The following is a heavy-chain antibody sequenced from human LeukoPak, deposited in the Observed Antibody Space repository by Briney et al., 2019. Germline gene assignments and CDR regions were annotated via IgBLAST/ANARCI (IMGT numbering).Heavy chain of an antibody. CDR2: INPNSGDT. V-gene: IGHV1-2*02. CDR3: ASRFYYAMDV. J-gene: IGHJ6*02. D-gene: IGHD3-16*01. Sequence: GSVTVSCKASGYSFTGYFMQWVRQAPGQGLEWMGWINPNSGDTNYAQKFQGRVTMTRDTSISTAYMELSRLRSDDAAVYYCASRFYYAMDVWGQGTTVTVS. CDR1: GYSFTGYF.